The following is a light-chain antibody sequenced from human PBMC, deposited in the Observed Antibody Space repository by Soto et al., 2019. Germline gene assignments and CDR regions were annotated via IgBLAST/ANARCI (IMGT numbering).Light chain of an antibody. CDR1: QTISSW. CDR2: KAS. V-gene: IGKV1-5*03. J-gene: IGKJ1*01. Sequence: DIQMTQSPSTLSVSVGDRVTITCRASQTISSWLAWYQQKPGKAPKLLIHKASTLKSGVPSRLSGSGSGTEFTLTISSLQPDDFATYYCQHYNSYSEAFGQGTKVDI. CDR3: QHYNSYSEA.